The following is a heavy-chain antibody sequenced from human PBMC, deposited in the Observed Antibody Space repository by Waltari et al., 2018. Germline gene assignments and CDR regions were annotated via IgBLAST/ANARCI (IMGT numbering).Heavy chain of an antibody. Sequence: QVQLVQSGAEVKKPGASVKVSCKASGYTFTEYYIHWVRRAPGQGLEWMGWIGPKRGVTKLAQRCQGRVTMTRDTSISTAYMELSRLTADDTAVYYCARGSRYCTSTTCPSSAFDVWGQGTTVTVSS. CDR2: IGPKRGVT. CDR3: ARGSRYCTSTTCPSSAFDV. CDR1: GYTFTEYY. D-gene: IGHD2-2*01. V-gene: IGHV1-2*02. J-gene: IGHJ6*02.